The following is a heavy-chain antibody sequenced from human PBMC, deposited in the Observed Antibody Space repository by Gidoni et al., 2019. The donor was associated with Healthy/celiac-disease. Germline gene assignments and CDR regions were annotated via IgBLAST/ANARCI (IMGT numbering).Heavy chain of an antibody. CDR2: ISGSGGST. CDR1: GFPFSSSA. V-gene: IGHV3-23*01. Sequence: EVQLLESGGGLVQPGGSLRLSCAASGFPFSSSAMSWVRQAPGKGLGWVSAISGSGGSTYYADSVKGRFTISRDNSKNTLYLQMNSLRAEDTAVYYCAKDPRMVRFLEWFDYWGQGTLVTVSS. D-gene: IGHD3-3*01. CDR3: AKDPRMVRFLEWFDY. J-gene: IGHJ4*02.